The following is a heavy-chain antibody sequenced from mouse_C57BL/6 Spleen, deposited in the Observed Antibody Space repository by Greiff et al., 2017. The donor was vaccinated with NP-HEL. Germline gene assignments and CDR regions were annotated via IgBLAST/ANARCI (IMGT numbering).Heavy chain of an antibody. Sequence: QVQLQQSGPELVKPGASVKISCKASGYAFSSSWMNWVKQRPGKGLEWIGRIYPGDGDTNYNGKFKGKATLTADKSSSTAYMQLSSLTSEDSAVYFCAMGGFSSYVDYWGQGTTLTVSS. D-gene: IGHD1-1*01. CDR2: IYPGDGDT. CDR3: AMGGFSSYVDY. J-gene: IGHJ2*01. CDR1: GYAFSSSW. V-gene: IGHV1-82*01.